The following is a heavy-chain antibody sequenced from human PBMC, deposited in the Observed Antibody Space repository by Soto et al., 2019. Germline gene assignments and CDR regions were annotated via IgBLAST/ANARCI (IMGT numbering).Heavy chain of an antibody. CDR2: INHSGST. V-gene: IGHV4-34*01. CDR3: ARGSMVRGVTAAY. Sequence: SETMSVTCGVYGGNFSGYDWSWISQHPGKGLEWIGEINHSGSTNYNPSLKSRVTISVDTSKNQFSLKLSSVTAADTAVYYCARGSMVRGVTAAYWGQGTLVTVSS. CDR1: GGNFSGYD. D-gene: IGHD3-10*01. J-gene: IGHJ4*02.